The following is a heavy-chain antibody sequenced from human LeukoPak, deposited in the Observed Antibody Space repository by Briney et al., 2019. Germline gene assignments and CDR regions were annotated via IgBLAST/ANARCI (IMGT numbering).Heavy chain of an antibody. J-gene: IGHJ6*02. Sequence: PGGSLRLSCAASGFTFSSYAMSWVRQPPGKGLEWIGSIYYSGSTYYNPSLKSRVTISVDTSKNQFSLKLSSVTAADTAVYYCARSSGSYYYYYGMDVWGQGTTVTVSS. D-gene: IGHD1-26*01. CDR3: ARSSGSYYYYYGMDV. CDR1: GFTFSSYA. CDR2: IYYSGST. V-gene: IGHV4-39*01.